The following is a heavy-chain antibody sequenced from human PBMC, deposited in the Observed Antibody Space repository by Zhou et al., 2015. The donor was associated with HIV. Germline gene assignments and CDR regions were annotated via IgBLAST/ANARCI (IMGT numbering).Heavy chain of an antibody. V-gene: IGHV1-69*04. Sequence: QVQLVQSGTEVKKPGSSVKVSCKASGGTFSSYTISWVRQAPGQGLEWMGRIIPILGIANYAQKFQGRVTITADKSTSTAYMELSSLRSEDTAVYYCARDRKHTTYYDFWSGYYLFDYWGQGTLVTVSS. D-gene: IGHD3-3*01. CDR1: GGTFSSYT. J-gene: IGHJ4*02. CDR3: ARDRKHTTYYDFWSGYYLFDY. CDR2: IIPILGIA.